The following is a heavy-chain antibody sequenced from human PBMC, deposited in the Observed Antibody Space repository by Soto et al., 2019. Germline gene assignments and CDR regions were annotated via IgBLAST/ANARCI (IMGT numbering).Heavy chain of an antibody. J-gene: IGHJ6*02. CDR2: IYYSGST. CDR1: GGSISSVVHY. V-gene: IGHV4-31*03. CDR3: ARESGGYDSSTRYGLDV. Sequence: PSETLSLTCSVSGGSISSVVHYWTWIGQQPGKGLEWIGYIYYSGSTDYNPSLKSRVTISVDRSKNQFSLNLSSVTAADTAIYYCARESGGYDSSTRYGLDVWGQGTTVTVSS. D-gene: IGHD6-25*01.